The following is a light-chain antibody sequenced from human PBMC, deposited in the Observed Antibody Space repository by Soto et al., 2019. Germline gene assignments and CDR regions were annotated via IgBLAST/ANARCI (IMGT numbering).Light chain of an antibody. Sequence: EIVMTQSPATLSVSPGERATLSCRASQSVSGNLAWYQQKPGQAPRLLIYGASTRATGIPARFSGSGSGTEFTLTISSMQSEDFAVYYCQQYNNWPPWTFGQGTKVEIK. V-gene: IGKV3-15*01. CDR3: QQYNNWPPWT. J-gene: IGKJ1*01. CDR2: GAS. CDR1: QSVSGN.